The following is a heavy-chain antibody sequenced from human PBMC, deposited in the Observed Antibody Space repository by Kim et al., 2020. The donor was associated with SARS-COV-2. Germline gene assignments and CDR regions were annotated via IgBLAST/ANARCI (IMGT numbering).Heavy chain of an antibody. CDR2: IYPGDSDT. V-gene: IGHV5-51*01. CDR1: GYSFTNYW. Sequence: GESLKISCKGSGYSFTNYWIGWVRQMPGKGLEWMGIIYPGDSDTRYSPSFQGQVTISADKSISTAYLQWSSLKASDTAKYYCARRRDGYQSDNWFDPWGQGTLVTVSS. CDR3: ARRRDGYQSDNWFDP. J-gene: IGHJ5*02. D-gene: IGHD5-12*01.